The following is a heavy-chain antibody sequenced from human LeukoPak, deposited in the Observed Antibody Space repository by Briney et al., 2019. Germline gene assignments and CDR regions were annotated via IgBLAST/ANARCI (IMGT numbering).Heavy chain of an antibody. CDR1: GFTFSSYA. J-gene: IGHJ3*02. V-gene: IGHV3-23*01. CDR2: LSGRGGST. Sequence: GGSLRLSCAASGFTFSSYAMSWVRQAPGKGLEWVSGLSGRGGSTYYADSVKGRFTISRDNSKNTLYLQMNSLRAEDTAVYYCAKGVAAATPTDGSDIWGQGTMVTVSS. CDR3: AKGVAAATPTDGSDI. D-gene: IGHD6-13*01.